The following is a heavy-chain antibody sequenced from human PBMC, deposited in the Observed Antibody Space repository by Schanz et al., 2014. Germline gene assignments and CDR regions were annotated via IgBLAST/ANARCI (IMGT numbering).Heavy chain of an antibody. V-gene: IGHV3-30*02. D-gene: IGHD6-13*01. CDR1: GFTFSSYG. CDR2: IRYDGSKK. J-gene: IGHJ6*02. CDR3: ARDRQQLVGRIGYYYGMDV. Sequence: QVQLVESGGGVVQPGGSLRLSCEASGFTFSSYGMHWVRQAPGKGLEWVTFIRYDGSKKYYVDSVKGRFTISRDNSKNTLYLQMNSLRVEDTAVYYCARDRQQLVGRIGYYYGMDVWGQGTTVTVSS.